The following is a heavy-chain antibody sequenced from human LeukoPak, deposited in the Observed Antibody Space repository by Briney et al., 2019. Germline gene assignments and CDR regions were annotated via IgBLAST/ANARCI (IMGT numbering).Heavy chain of an antibody. CDR2: ISYDGSNK. D-gene: IGHD2-2*01. CDR3: AKGGYCSSTGCLTYYYYYGMDV. Sequence: PGGSLRLSCAASGFTFSSYGMHWVRQAPGKGLEWVAVISYDGSNKYYADSVKGRFTISRDNSKNTLYLQMNSLRAEDTAVYYCAKGGYCSSTGCLTYYYYYGMDVWGQGTTVTVSS. J-gene: IGHJ6*02. V-gene: IGHV3-30*18. CDR1: GFTFSSYG.